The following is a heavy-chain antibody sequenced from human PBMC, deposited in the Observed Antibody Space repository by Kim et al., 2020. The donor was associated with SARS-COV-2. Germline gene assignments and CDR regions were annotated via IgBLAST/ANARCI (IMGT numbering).Heavy chain of an antibody. D-gene: IGHD3-16*01. CDR1: GFTFTGYA. CDR3: GRRGCWGCRSDP. V-gene: IGHV3-23*02. Sequence: GGSLRLSCTASGFTFTGYAMSWVRQAPGKGLEWVSTIGAAGDTSYYVYVVGGLFTFSGNTSNNMFLLLKSMIGGDTAAFYCGRRGCWGCRSDPCG. CDR2: IGAAGDTS. J-gene: IGHJ5*02.